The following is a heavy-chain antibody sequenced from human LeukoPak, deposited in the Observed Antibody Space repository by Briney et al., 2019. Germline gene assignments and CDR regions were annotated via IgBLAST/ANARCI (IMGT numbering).Heavy chain of an antibody. CDR3: ARDLGDILTGYYRIDY. CDR2: INPNSGGT. D-gene: IGHD3-9*01. CDR1: GYTFTGYY. Sequence: ASVKLSCTASGYTFTGYYMHWVRQAPGQGLEWMGWINPNSGGTNYAQKLQGRVTMTTDTSTSTAYMELRSLRSDDTAVYYCARDLGDILTGYYRIDYWGQGTLVTVSS. J-gene: IGHJ4*02. V-gene: IGHV1-2*02.